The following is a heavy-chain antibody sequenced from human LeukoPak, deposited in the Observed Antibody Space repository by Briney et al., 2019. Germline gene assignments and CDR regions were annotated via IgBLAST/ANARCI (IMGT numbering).Heavy chain of an antibody. CDR1: GVSFNDYY. CDR3: TRMTTGHDY. CDR2: INHSGYT. J-gene: IGHJ4*02. Sequence: SETLSVTCAVSGVSFNDYYWSWVRQTPGKGLEWIGEINHSGYTNDSPSLKSRVTLSIDTSRKQFSLNLRSVTVADTGIYYCTRMTTGHDYWGQGTLVTVSS. V-gene: IGHV4-34*01. D-gene: IGHD4-17*01.